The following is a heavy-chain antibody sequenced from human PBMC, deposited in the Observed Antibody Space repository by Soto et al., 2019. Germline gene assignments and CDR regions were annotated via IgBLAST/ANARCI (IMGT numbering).Heavy chain of an antibody. CDR2: ISGSGGST. Sequence: PGGSLRLSCAASGFTFSSYAMSWVRQAPGKGLEWVSAISGSGGSTYYADSVKGRFTISRDNSKNTLYLQMNSLRAEDTAVYYCAKDPTVEYSRTRGAFDIWGQGTMVTVSS. V-gene: IGHV3-23*01. CDR1: GFTFSSYA. CDR3: AKDPTVEYSRTRGAFDI. D-gene: IGHD6-6*01. J-gene: IGHJ3*02.